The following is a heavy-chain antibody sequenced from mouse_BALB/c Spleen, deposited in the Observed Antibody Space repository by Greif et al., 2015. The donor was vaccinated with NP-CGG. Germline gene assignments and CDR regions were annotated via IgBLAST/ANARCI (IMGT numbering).Heavy chain of an antibody. J-gene: IGHJ1*01. V-gene: IGHV3-6*02. D-gene: IGHD2-4*01. CDR1: GYSITSGYY. CDR3: AREYDYGGHFDV. CDR2: ISYDGSN. Sequence: ESGPGLVKPSQSLSLTCSVAGYSITSGYYWNWIRQFPGNKLEWMGYISYDGSNNYNPSLKNRISITRDTSKNQFFLKLNSVTTEDTATYYCAREYDYGGHFDVWGAGTTVTVSS.